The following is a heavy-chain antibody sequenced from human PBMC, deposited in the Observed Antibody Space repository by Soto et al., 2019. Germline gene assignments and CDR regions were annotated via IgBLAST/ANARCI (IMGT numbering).Heavy chain of an antibody. Sequence: GASVKVSCKASGYTFTSYYMHWVRQAPGQGLEWMGIINPSGGSTSYAQKFQGRVTMTRDTSTSTVYMELSSLRSEDTAVYYCASPSPNYDFWSGYYARGDYYYMDVWGKGTTVTVSS. CDR1: GYTFTSYY. CDR3: ASPSPNYDFWSGYYARGDYYYMDV. CDR2: INPSGGST. J-gene: IGHJ6*03. D-gene: IGHD3-3*01. V-gene: IGHV1-46*03.